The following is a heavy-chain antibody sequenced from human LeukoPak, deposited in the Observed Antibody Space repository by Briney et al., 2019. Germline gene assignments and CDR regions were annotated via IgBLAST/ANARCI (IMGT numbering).Heavy chain of an antibody. Sequence: PSETLSLTCSVFGGSISSSSYYWGWIRQSPGKGLEWIASIYHDGNTFYNPSLKSRVAISVDTAKSQVSLRLRSVTAADTAVYFCARDTLRGNSYSNDLNWFDSWGQGTLVTVSS. D-gene: IGHD5-18*01. J-gene: IGHJ5*01. CDR3: ARDTLRGNSYSNDLNWFDS. CDR1: GGSISSSSYY. CDR2: IYHDGNT. V-gene: IGHV4-39*07.